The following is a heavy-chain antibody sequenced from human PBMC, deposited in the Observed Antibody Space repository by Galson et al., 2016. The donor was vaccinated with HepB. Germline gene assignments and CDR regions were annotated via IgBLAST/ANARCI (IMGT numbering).Heavy chain of an antibody. D-gene: IGHD2-8*02. CDR3: ARDKCRLVGSICYYFDS. CDR1: GFTFSNYA. J-gene: IGHJ4*02. CDR2: ISHDGSRK. Sequence: SLRLSCAASGFTFSNYAMHWVRQTPDKGLEWVAVISHDGSRKYYADSEMGRFTISRDNSKNPLFLQMDSLSTEDTAVYYCARDKCRLVGSICYYFDSWGQGTLVTVSS. V-gene: IGHV3-30-3*01.